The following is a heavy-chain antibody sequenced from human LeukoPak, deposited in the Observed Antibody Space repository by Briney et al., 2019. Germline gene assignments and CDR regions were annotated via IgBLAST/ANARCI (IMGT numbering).Heavy chain of an antibody. D-gene: IGHD3-10*01. CDR1: GFTFSSYA. CDR2: ISYDGSNK. V-gene: IGHV3-30-3*01. Sequence: GGSLRLSCAASGFTFSSYAMHWVRQAPGKGLEWVAVISYDGSNKYYADAVKGRFTISRDNSKNTLYLQMSTLRAEDTAVYYCAKSWDAFDFWGQGTMVTVSS. CDR3: AKSWDAFDF. J-gene: IGHJ3*01.